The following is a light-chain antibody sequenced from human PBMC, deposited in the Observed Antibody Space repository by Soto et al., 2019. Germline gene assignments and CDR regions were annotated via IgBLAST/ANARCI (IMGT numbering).Light chain of an antibody. CDR3: QQYGSSPPYT. CDR1: QSVSGNY. Sequence: EIVLTQSPGTLSLSPGERATLSCRASQSVSGNYLAWYQQKPRQSPRLLIYGSSDRVTGIPDRFSGSGSGTDFTLTITRVEPEDFAVYYCQQYGSSPPYTFGQGTKLEIK. V-gene: IGKV3-20*01. CDR2: GSS. J-gene: IGKJ2*01.